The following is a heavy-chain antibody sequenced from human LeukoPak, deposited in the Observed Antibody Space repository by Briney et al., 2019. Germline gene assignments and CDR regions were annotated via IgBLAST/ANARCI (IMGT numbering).Heavy chain of an antibody. CDR1: GFTFSSYE. CDR2: ISSSGSTI. CDR3: ARVKQQLVAPDY. J-gene: IGHJ4*02. V-gene: IGHV3-48*03. D-gene: IGHD6-13*01. Sequence: GGSLRLSCAASGFTFSSYEMNWVRQAPGKGLEGVSYISSSGSTIDYADSVKGRFTISRDNAKNSLYLQMNSLRAEDTAVYYCARVKQQLVAPDYWGQGTLVTVSS.